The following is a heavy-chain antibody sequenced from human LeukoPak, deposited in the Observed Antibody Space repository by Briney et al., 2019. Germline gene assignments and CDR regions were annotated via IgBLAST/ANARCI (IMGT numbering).Heavy chain of an antibody. V-gene: IGHV1-8*01. CDR3: ARTPPDYGIDY. CDR2: MSPNSGNT. D-gene: IGHD4-17*01. Sequence: ASVKVSCKASGYTFISYNINWVRQATGQGLEWMGWMSPNSGNTGYAQKFQGRITMTKSTSISTAYMELSDLESEDTAVYYCARTPPDYGIDYWGQGTLVTVSS. J-gene: IGHJ4*02. CDR1: GYTFISYN.